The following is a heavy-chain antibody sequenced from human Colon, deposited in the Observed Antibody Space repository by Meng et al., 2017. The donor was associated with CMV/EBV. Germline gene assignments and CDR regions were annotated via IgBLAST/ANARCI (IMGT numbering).Heavy chain of an antibody. CDR3: ARGVSRTPYYYYGMDV. Sequence: ASVKVSCKASGYTFTSYDINWVRQATGQGLEWMGWMNPNSGNTGYAQKFQGRVTITSNTSISTAYMELSSLRSEDTAVYYCARGVSRTPYYYYGMDVWGQGTTVTVSS. J-gene: IGHJ6*02. CDR1: GYTFTSYD. CDR2: MNPNSGNT. V-gene: IGHV1-8*03.